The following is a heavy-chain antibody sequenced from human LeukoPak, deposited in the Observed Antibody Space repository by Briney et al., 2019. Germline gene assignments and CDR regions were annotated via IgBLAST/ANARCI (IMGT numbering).Heavy chain of an antibody. J-gene: IGHJ4*02. Sequence: HTGRSLRLSCAASGFPFRNYGMHWVRQAPGKGLEWVAIIWYDGSKTYYADSVKGRFTISRDNLSNTLYLQMNSLRAEDTALYFCARAPYTTGRSFYFDSWGQATLVTVSS. CDR3: ARAPYTTGRSFYFDS. CDR2: IWYDGSKT. CDR1: GFPFRNYG. V-gene: IGHV3-33*01. D-gene: IGHD2-2*02.